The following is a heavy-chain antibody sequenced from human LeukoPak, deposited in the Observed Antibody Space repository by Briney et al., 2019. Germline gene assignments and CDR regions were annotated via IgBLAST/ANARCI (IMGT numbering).Heavy chain of an antibody. Sequence: GASVKVSCKASGYTFTGYYMHWVRQAPGQGLEWMGGIIPIFGTANYAQKFQGRVTITTDESTSTAYMELSSLRSGDTAVYYCARVPWLVGATNYYYMDVWGKGTTVTVSS. D-gene: IGHD1-26*01. V-gene: IGHV1-69*05. CDR1: GYTFTGYY. CDR3: ARVPWLVGATNYYYMDV. CDR2: IIPIFGTA. J-gene: IGHJ6*03.